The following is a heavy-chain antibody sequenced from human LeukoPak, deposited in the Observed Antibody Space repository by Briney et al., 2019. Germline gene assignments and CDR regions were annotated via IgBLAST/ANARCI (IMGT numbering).Heavy chain of an antibody. Sequence: GESLKISCKASGYSFTSYWIGWVRQAPGQGLEWMGIINPSGGSTSYAQKFQGRVTMTRDMSTSTVYMELSSLRSEDTAVYYCARGPHGLGVDYWGQGTLVTVSS. J-gene: IGHJ4*02. V-gene: IGHV1-46*01. CDR2: INPSGGST. CDR3: ARGPHGLGVDY. D-gene: IGHD5-12*01. CDR1: GYSFTSYW.